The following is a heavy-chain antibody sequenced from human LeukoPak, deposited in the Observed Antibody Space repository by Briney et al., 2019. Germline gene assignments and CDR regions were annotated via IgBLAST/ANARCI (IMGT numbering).Heavy chain of an antibody. CDR3: AKDTPYYDSSGYFLVGAFDI. Sequence: PEGSLRLSCAASGFTFSSYAMSWVRQAPGKGLEWVSAISGSGGSTYYADSVKGRFTISRDNSKNTLYLQMNSLRAEDTAVYYCAKDTPYYDSSGYFLVGAFDIWGQGTMVTVSS. V-gene: IGHV3-23*01. CDR2: ISGSGGST. D-gene: IGHD3-22*01. J-gene: IGHJ3*02. CDR1: GFTFSSYA.